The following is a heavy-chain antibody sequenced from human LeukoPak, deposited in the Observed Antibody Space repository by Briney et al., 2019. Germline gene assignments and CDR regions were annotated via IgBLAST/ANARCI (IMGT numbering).Heavy chain of an antibody. J-gene: IGHJ4*02. CDR1: GGSFSGYY. CDR2: INHSGST. V-gene: IGHV4-34*01. Sequence: SETLSLTCAVYGGSFSGYYWGWIRQPPGKGLEWIGEINHSGSTNYNPSLKSRVTISIDTSKYQFSLKLSSMTAADTAVYYCARQWGRLGFDYWGQGTLVTVSS. CDR3: ARQWGRLGFDY. D-gene: IGHD2-8*01.